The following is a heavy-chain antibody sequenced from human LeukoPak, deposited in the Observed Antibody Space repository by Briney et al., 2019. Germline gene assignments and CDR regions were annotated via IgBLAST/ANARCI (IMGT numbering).Heavy chain of an antibody. CDR1: GFTFRNYG. D-gene: IGHD1-26*01. CDR3: AKEGPGNYYSAYFDS. CDR2: ISYEASTT. V-gene: IGHV3-30*18. J-gene: IGHJ4*02. Sequence: GGSLRLSCAASGFTFRNYGMQWVRQAPGKGLEWVAVISYEASTTYYADSVKGRFTISRDNSRNTLSLQMNGLRPEDTAVYYCAKEGPGNYYSAYFDSWGQGTLVTVSS.